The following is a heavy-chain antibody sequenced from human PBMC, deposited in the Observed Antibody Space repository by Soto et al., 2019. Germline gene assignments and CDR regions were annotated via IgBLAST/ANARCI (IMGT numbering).Heavy chain of an antibody. J-gene: IGHJ4*02. CDR2: ISSTTNYI. CDR3: ARESEDLTSNFDY. V-gene: IGHV3-21*06. CDR1: VFTFTSYS. Sequence: PGGSLRLSCAASVFTFTSYSMNWFRQAPGKGLEWASSISSTTNYIYYGDSMKGRFTISRDNAKNSLYLEMNSLRAEDTAVYYCARESEDLTSNFDYWGQGTLVTVSS.